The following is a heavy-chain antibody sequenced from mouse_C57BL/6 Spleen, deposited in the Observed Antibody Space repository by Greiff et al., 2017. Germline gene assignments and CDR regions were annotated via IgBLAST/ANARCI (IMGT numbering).Heavy chain of an antibody. D-gene: IGHD2-3*01. V-gene: IGHV1-69*01. Sequence: QVQLKQPGAELVMPGASVKLSCKASGYTFTSYWMHWVKQRPGQGLEWIGEIDPSDSYTNYNQKFKGQSTLTVDKSSSTAYMQLSSLTSDDSAVYYSARSRDGYFWYFDVWGTGTTVTGSS. CDR3: ARSRDGYFWYFDV. CDR2: IDPSDSYT. J-gene: IGHJ1*03. CDR1: GYTFTSYW.